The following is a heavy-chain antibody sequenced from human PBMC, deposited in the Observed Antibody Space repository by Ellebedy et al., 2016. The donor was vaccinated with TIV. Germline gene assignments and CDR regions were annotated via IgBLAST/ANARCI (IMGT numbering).Heavy chain of an antibody. CDR2: IIPILGIA. D-gene: IGHD2-15*01. CDR1: GGTFSSYA. V-gene: IGHV1-69*04. J-gene: IGHJ3*02. Sequence: AASVKVSCKASGGTFSSYAISWVRQAPGQGLEWMGRIIPILGIANYAQKFQGRVTITADKSTSTAYMELSSLRSEDTAVYYCAISLEDIVVVVAAICAFDIWGQGTMVTVSS. CDR3: AISLEDIVVVVAAICAFDI.